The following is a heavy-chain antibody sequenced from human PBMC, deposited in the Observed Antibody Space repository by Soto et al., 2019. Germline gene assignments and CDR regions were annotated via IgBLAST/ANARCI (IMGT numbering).Heavy chain of an antibody. V-gene: IGHV1-46*01. CDR3: ARWAPDAFHI. Sequence: ASVKVSCMASGYSFTTYNIHWVRQAPGQGLEWMGVVNPSSGTTSYAQKFQGRVTMTRDTSTSTVYMELSSLRSQDAAVYYCARWAPDAFHIWGQGTLVTVSS. J-gene: IGHJ3*02. CDR2: VNPSSGTT. CDR1: GYSFTTYN.